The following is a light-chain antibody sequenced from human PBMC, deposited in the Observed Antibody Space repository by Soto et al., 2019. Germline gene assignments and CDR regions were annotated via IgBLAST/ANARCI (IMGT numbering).Light chain of an antibody. J-gene: IGKJ5*01. Sequence: DIQMTQSPSTLSGSVGGRGTSTCRASPTTPSWLAWHQQKPGKAPKLLISKASTLQSGVPSRFSGSGSGTEFTLTTSSLQPEDFATYYCPQSHSYPITFGQGTRLEIK. CDR1: PTTPSW. CDR3: PQSHSYPIT. V-gene: IGKV1-5*03. CDR2: KAS.